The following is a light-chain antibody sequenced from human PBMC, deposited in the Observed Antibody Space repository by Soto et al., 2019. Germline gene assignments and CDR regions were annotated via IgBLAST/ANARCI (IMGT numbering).Light chain of an antibody. CDR3: QQYGSSPPLT. CDR1: QSVSSS. V-gene: IGKV3-20*01. J-gene: IGKJ4*01. Sequence: EIVLTQSPATLSLSPGERATLSCRASQSVSSSLGWYQQKPGQAPRLLIYGASSRATGIPDRFSGSGSGTDFTLTISRLEPEDFAVYYCQQYGSSPPLTFGGGTKVDIK. CDR2: GAS.